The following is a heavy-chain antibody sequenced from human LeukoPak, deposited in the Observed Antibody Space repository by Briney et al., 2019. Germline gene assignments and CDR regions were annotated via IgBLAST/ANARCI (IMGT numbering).Heavy chain of an antibody. CDR1: GGSISSYY. V-gene: IGHV4-59*01. Sequence: SETLSLTCTVSGGSISSYYWSWIRQPPGKGLEWIGYIYYSGSTNYNPSLKSRVTISVDTSKNQFPLKLSSVTAADTAVYYCARGQGRDYWGQGTLVTVSS. CDR3: ARGQGRDY. J-gene: IGHJ4*02. CDR2: IYYSGST.